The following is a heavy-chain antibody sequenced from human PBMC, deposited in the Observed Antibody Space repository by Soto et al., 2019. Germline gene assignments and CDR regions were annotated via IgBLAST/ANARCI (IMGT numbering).Heavy chain of an antibody. Sequence: QVQLVQSGAEVKKPGASVKVSCKASGYTFTSYDINWVRQATGQGLEWMGWMNPNSGNTGYAQKFQGRVTMTRNTSISTAYMELSSLRSEDTAVYYCARGLSVRGVIRPKGHNYYYYGMDVWGQGTTVTVSS. CDR3: ARGLSVRGVIRPKGHNYYYYGMDV. V-gene: IGHV1-8*01. CDR1: GYTFTSYD. CDR2: MNPNSGNT. D-gene: IGHD3-10*01. J-gene: IGHJ6*02.